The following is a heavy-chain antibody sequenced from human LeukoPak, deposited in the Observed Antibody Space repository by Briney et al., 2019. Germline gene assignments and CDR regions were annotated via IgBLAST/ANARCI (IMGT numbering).Heavy chain of an antibody. CDR2: IYHSGST. V-gene: IGHV4-30-2*01. Sequence: SETLSLTCTVSGGSISSGGYYWSWIRQPPGKGLEWIGYIYHSGSTYYNPSLKSRVTISVDRSKNQFSLKLSSVTAADTAVYYCARVLAGYSGVQRAFDIWGQGTMVTVSS. D-gene: IGHD5-12*01. J-gene: IGHJ3*02. CDR1: GGSISSGGYY. CDR3: ARVLAGYSGVQRAFDI.